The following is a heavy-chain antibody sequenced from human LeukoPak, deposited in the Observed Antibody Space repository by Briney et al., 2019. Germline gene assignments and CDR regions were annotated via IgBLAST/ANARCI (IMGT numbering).Heavy chain of an antibody. CDR1: GFTLSSYA. CDR2: ISGSGGYI. Sequence: GGSLRLSCAASGFTLSSYAMSWVRRAPGKGLEWFSSISGSGGYIYYADSGKGRFTISRDNAKNPLYLQMNSLRAEDTAVYYCARGRGLPYFDWFNYWGQGTLVTVSS. V-gene: IGHV3-21*01. D-gene: IGHD3-9*01. CDR3: ARGRGLPYFDWFNY. J-gene: IGHJ5*01.